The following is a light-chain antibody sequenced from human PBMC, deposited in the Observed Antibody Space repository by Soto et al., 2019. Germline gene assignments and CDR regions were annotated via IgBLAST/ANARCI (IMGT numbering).Light chain of an antibody. Sequence: ETTLTQSPATLSASPGERVTLSCRATQSVTYNLAWYQQKPGQAPRLLIYGASTRATGIPARFSGSGSGTEFTLTISSLQSEDFAVYYCQQYNNWPRTFGQGTKVDI. CDR1: QSVTYN. V-gene: IGKV3-15*01. CDR2: GAS. CDR3: QQYNNWPRT. J-gene: IGKJ1*01.